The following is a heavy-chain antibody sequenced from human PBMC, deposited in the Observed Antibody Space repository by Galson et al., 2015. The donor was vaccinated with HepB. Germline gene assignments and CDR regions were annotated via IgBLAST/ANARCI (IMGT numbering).Heavy chain of an antibody. CDR1: GFTFSSYE. CDR3: ARGVRGVTYYYCGMDV. V-gene: IGHV3-48*03. Sequence: SLRLSCAASGFTFSSYEMNWVRQAPGKGLEWVSYISSSGSTIYYADSVKGRFTISRDNAKNSLYLQMNSLRAEDTAVYYCARGVRGVTYYYCGMDVWGQGTTVTVSS. CDR2: ISSSGSTI. D-gene: IGHD3-10*02. J-gene: IGHJ6*02.